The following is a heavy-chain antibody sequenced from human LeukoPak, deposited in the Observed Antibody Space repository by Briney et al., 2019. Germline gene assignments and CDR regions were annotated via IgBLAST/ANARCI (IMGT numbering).Heavy chain of an antibody. J-gene: IGHJ6*02. CDR3: ARDRSWNYYGMDV. Sequence: GESLRLSCAASGFTFSTYSMNWVRQAPGRGLEWVSYISSSSSTIYYADSVKGRFTISRDNAKNSLYLQMNSLRAEDTAVYYCARDRSWNYYGMDVWGQGTTVTVSS. CDR1: GFTFSTYS. V-gene: IGHV3-48*01. D-gene: IGHD2-15*01. CDR2: ISSSSSTI.